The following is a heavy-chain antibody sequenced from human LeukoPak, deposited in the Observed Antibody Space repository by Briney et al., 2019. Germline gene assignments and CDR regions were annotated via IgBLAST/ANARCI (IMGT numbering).Heavy chain of an antibody. J-gene: IGHJ4*02. CDR1: GFTFRDYH. CDR3: AGGLDIAVAGPGGYLDY. CDR2: ISPGGDAT. V-gene: IGHV3-11*01. D-gene: IGHD6-19*01. Sequence: GGSLRLSCAASGFTFRDYHMNWIRQAPGKGLEWVSYISPGGDATYFADSVKGRFTISRDNAKNSLYLQMNSLTAEDAAVYYCAGGLDIAVAGPGGYLDYWGQGTLVTVSS.